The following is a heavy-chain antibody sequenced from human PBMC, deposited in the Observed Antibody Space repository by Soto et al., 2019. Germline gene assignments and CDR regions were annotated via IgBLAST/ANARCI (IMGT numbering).Heavy chain of an antibody. V-gene: IGHV1-2*02. CDR3: ATSPLGWYYDRVGYYV. J-gene: IGHJ4*02. CDR1: GYTFSGYH. Sequence: GASVKVSCKASGYTFSGYHIHWVRQAPVQGLEWMGWINPNSGGTNYAQKFQGRVTMTRDTSISTAYMERSRLRSDDTAMYYCATSPLGWYYDRVGYYVWGLGTLVTVSS. CDR2: INPNSGGT. D-gene: IGHD3-22*01.